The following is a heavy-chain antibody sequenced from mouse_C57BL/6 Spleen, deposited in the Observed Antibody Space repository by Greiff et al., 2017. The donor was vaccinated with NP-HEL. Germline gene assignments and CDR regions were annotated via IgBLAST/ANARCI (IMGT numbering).Heavy chain of an antibody. CDR2: IYPGDGDT. J-gene: IGHJ2*01. CDR3: ARGTNWDEGEDY. Sequence: QVQLQQSGPELVKPGASVKISCKASGYAFSSSWMNWVKQRPGKGLEWIGRIYPGDGDTNYNGKFKGKATLTADKSSSTAYMQLSSLTSEDSAVYFWARGTNWDEGEDYWGQGTTLTVSS. V-gene: IGHV1-82*01. D-gene: IGHD4-1*01. CDR1: GYAFSSSW.